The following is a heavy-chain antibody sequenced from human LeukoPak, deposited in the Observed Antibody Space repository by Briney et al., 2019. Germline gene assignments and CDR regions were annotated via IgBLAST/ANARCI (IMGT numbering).Heavy chain of an antibody. Sequence: PSETLSLTCTVPGGSISSSGHYWGWIRQPPGKGLEWIGSVYYSGRTYYNPSLESRLTISVDTSKSQFSLKLSSVTAADTAVYYCARHAAAAGLFDYWGQGTLVTVSS. J-gene: IGHJ4*02. CDR1: GGSISSSGHY. CDR3: ARHAAAAGLFDY. D-gene: IGHD6-13*01. V-gene: IGHV4-39*01. CDR2: VYYSGRT.